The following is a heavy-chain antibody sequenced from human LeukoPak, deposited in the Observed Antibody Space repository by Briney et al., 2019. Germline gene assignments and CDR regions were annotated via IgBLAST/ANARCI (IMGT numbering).Heavy chain of an antibody. Sequence: ASVKVSCKASGYTFTSYGISWVRQAPGQGLEWMGWISAYNGNTNYAQKLQGRVTITADESTSTAYMELSSLRSEDTAVYYCARGSTSCEEACWFDPWGQGTLVTVSS. V-gene: IGHV1-18*01. CDR2: ISAYNGNT. D-gene: IGHD2-2*01. J-gene: IGHJ5*02. CDR1: GYTFTSYG. CDR3: ARGSTSCEEACWFDP.